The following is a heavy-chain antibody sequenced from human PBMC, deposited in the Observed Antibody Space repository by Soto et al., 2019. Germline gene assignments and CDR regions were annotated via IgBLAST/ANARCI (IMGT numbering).Heavy chain of an antibody. V-gene: IGHV3-23*01. CDR2: INNSGDRT. D-gene: IGHD2-2*01. Sequence: EVQLLESGGGLLQPGGSLGLSCAASGFIFTSYPMTWVRQAPGKGLEWVSTINNSGDRTYYADSVKGRFTISRDNSKNTLYLQVNSLKTEDTAIYYCAKHEGFCSTSTATCYFDFWGQGTLVTVSS. J-gene: IGHJ4*02. CDR3: AKHEGFCSTSTATCYFDF. CDR1: GFIFTSYP.